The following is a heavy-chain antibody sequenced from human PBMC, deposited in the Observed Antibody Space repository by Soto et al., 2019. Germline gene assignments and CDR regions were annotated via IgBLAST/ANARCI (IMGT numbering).Heavy chain of an antibody. CDR2: IKSKTDGGTT. J-gene: IGHJ4*02. V-gene: IGHV3-15*07. D-gene: IGHD3-22*01. CDR3: TTENWNGVVVIY. Sequence: SNAWMNWVRQAPGKGLEWVGRIKSKTDGGTTDYAAPVKGRFTISRDDSKNTLYLQMNSLKTEDTAVYYCTTENWNGVVVIYWGQGTLVTVSS. CDR1: SNAW.